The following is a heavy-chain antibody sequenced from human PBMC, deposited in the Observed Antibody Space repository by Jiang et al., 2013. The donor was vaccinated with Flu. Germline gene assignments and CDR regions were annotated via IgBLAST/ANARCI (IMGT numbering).Heavy chain of an antibody. V-gene: IGHV3-23*01. J-gene: IGHJ5*02. Sequence: QLLESGGGLVQPGGSLRLSCAASGLTSSTYAMSWVRQAPGKGLECISGIGGSSGRTYYADSVKGRFTISRDNSKNTLYLQMNSLRVEDTAVYYCAPDSSGDFPNWFDPWGQGTLVTVSS. CDR2: IGGSSGRT. CDR3: APDSSGDFPNWFDP. CDR1: GLTSSTYA. D-gene: IGHD3-22*01.